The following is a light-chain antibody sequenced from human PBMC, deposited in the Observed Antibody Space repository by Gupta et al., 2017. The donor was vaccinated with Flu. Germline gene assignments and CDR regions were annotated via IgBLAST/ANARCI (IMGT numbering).Light chain of an antibody. J-gene: IGKJ1*01. V-gene: IGKV3-15*01. CDR1: QSVSSN. CDR3: QQDNNWPGT. CDR2: GAS. Sequence: PATLSVSPGERATLSCRASQSVSSNLAWYQQKPGQAPRLLIYGASTRATGIPARFSGSGSGTEFTLTISSLQSEDFAVYYCQQDNNWPGTFGEGTKAEIK.